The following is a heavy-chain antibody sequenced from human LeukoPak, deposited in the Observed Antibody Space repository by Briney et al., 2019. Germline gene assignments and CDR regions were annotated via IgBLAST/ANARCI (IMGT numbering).Heavy chain of an antibody. V-gene: IGHV3-7*01. CDR3: ARDVALWFEDHAFDP. CDR2: IKQDGRVT. D-gene: IGHD3-10*01. Sequence: GGSLTLSCAASGFMFSNYWMSWVRQAPGKGLEWVASIKQDGRVTDYADAVKGRFTVSRDNARKSLDLQMNSLRAEDTAVYYCARDVALWFEDHAFDPWGQGTLVTVSS. J-gene: IGHJ5*02. CDR1: GFMFSNYW.